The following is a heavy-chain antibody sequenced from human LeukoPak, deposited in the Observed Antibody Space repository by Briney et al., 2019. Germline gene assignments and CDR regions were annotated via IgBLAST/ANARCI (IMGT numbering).Heavy chain of an antibody. CDR3: ARVTLGGSGSDYYFDY. V-gene: IGHV3-7*03. J-gene: IGHJ4*02. Sequence: PGGSLRLSCAASGFTFSNYWMSWVRQAPGKGLEWVANIKFDGSDKFYVDSVKGRFTISRDNAKNSLYLQMNSLRAEDTALYHCARVTLGGSGSDYYFDYWGQGTLVTVPS. D-gene: IGHD3-10*01. CDR1: GFTFSNYW. CDR2: IKFDGSDK.